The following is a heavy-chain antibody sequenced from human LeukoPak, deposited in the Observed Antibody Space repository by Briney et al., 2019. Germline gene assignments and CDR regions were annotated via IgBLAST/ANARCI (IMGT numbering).Heavy chain of an antibody. D-gene: IGHD6-19*01. CDR1: GFTFSSYA. CDR3: ARVSNSGWDFDY. J-gene: IGHJ4*02. Sequence: QPGGSLRLSCAASGFTFSSYAMNWVRQAPGKGLEWVSYISSSGNTIYYADSVKGRFPVSRDNAKNSLYLQMSSLRAEDTAVYYCARVSNSGWDFDYWGQGTLVTVSS. V-gene: IGHV3-48*03. CDR2: ISSSGNTI.